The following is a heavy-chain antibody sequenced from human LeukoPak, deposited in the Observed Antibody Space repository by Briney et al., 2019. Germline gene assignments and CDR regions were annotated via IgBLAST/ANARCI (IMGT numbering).Heavy chain of an antibody. CDR1: GFTFSSYA. V-gene: IGHV3-23*01. CDR3: ANMWERLIRGSLGY. Sequence: PGGSLRLSCVVSGFTFSSYAMSWVRQAPGKGLEWVSGISGSGDSTRYADFVKGRFTISRDNSKNTLDLQMNSLRVEDTAVYYCANMWERLIRGSLGYWGQGTLVTVSS. D-gene: IGHD1-26*01. CDR2: ISGSGDST. J-gene: IGHJ4*02.